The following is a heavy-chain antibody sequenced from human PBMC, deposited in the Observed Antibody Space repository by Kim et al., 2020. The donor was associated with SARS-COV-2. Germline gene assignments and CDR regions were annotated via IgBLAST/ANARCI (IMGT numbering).Heavy chain of an antibody. CDR3: ARGKPHSSGYYDYFDY. Sequence: SVKGRFTISRDNSKTTLYLQMNSLRAEDTAVYYCARGKPHSSGYYDYFDYWGQGTLVTVSS. J-gene: IGHJ4*02. D-gene: IGHD3-22*01. V-gene: IGHV3-30*01.